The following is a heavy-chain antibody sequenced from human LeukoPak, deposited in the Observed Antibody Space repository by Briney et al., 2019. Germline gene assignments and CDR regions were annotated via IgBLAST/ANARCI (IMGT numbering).Heavy chain of an antibody. CDR2: IYHSGST. CDR3: ARALITMIVED. V-gene: IGHV4-4*02. J-gene: IGHJ4*02. D-gene: IGHD3-22*01. Sequence: SETLSLTCAVSGGSISSSNWWSWVRQPPGKGLEWIGEIYHSGSTNYNPSLKSRVTISVDTSKNQFSLKLSSVTAADTAVYYCARALITMIVEDWGQGTLVTVSS. CDR1: GGSISSSNW.